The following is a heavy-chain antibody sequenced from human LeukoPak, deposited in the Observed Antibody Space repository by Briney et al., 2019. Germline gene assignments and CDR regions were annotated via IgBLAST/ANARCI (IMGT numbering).Heavy chain of an antibody. CDR1: GFTFSSFG. D-gene: IGHD6-13*01. J-gene: IGHJ4*02. CDR2: IWYDGSDK. Sequence: PGRSLRLSCAASGFTFSSFGMHWVRQAPGKGLEWVAVIWYDGSDKYYADSVKGRFTISRDNSKNTLILQMNSLRAEDTAVYYCARDQQLVFDYWGQGSLVTVSS. CDR3: ARDQQLVFDY. V-gene: IGHV3-33*01.